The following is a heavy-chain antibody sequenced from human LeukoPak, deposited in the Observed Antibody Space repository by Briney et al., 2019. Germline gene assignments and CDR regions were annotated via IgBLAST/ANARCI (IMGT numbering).Heavy chain of an antibody. CDR1: GFTFSSYA. Sequence: PGGSLRLSCAAAGFTFSSYAMNWVRQAPGKGLEWVSGISDSGGSTDSVKGRFTISRDNSKNTLYLQMNSLRAEDSAVHYCAKGTTAAPYYYYYSMDVWGQGTTVTVSS. D-gene: IGHD1-1*01. CDR3: AKGTTAAPYYYYYSMDV. V-gene: IGHV3-23*01. J-gene: IGHJ6*02. CDR2: ISDSGGS.